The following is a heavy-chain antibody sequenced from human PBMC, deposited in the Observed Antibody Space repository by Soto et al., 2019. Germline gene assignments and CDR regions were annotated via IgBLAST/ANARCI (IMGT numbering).Heavy chain of an antibody. J-gene: IGHJ6*02. V-gene: IGHV5-51*01. D-gene: IGHD6-13*01. Sequence: GESLKISCMGSGYKVSTWHNFTSYWIAWVRQMPGEGLEWMGIIYPGDSDTRYSPSFQGQVTISADKSINSVYLQWSSLKASDTAMYYCASCIAAAGQDEWMDGMDVWGQGTTVTVSS. CDR2: IYPGDSDT. CDR3: ASCIAAAGQDEWMDGMDV. CDR1: GYKVSTWHNFTSYW.